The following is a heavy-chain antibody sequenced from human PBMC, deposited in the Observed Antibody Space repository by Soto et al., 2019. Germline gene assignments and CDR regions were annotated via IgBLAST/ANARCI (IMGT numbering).Heavy chain of an antibody. CDR2: VWDNGNNK. CDR1: GFTFSTFG. V-gene: IGHV3-33*01. Sequence: PGGSLRLSCAASGFTFSTFGMHWVRQAPGKGLEWVAVVWDNGNNKYYADSVKGRFTISRDNSKNTLYLQMNSLTAEDTAMYYCARDYCTSTSCYMIDYWGQGTLVTVSS. D-gene: IGHD2-2*02. J-gene: IGHJ4*02. CDR3: ARDYCTSTSCYMIDY.